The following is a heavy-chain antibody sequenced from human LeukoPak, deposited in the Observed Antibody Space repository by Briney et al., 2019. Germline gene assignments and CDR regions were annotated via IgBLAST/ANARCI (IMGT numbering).Heavy chain of an antibody. J-gene: IGHJ2*01. V-gene: IGHV3-23*01. CDR3: AKTIPYWYFDL. CDR1: GFAFSSYD. Sequence: GGSLRLSCAASGFAFSSYDMSWVRQAPGKGLEWLSAIGGDSGTTYADSVKGRFTISRDNSKYTLYLQMNSLRAEDTAIYYCAKTIPYWYFDLWGRGTLVTVSS. CDR2: IGGDSGTT. D-gene: IGHD5-24*01.